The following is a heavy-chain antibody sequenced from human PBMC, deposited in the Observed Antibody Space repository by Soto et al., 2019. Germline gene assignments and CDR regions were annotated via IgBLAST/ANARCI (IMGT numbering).Heavy chain of an antibody. CDR3: ARAPYGDYEYYYYYYMDV. CDR2: MNPNSGNT. CDR1: GYTFTSYD. D-gene: IGHD4-17*01. Sequence: GASVQVSCKASGYTFTSYDINWVRQATGQGLEWMGWMNPNSGNTGYAQKFQGRVTMTRNTSISTAYMELSSLRSEDTAVYYCARAPYGDYEYYYYYYMDVWGKGTTVTVSS. J-gene: IGHJ6*03. V-gene: IGHV1-8*01.